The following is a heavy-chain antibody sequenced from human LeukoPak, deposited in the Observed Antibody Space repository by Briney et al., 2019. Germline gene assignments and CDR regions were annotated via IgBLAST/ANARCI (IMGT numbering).Heavy chain of an antibody. J-gene: IGHJ4*02. D-gene: IGHD2-15*01. V-gene: IGHV3-33*06. Sequence: GGSLRLSCAASGFTFSSYGMHWVRQAPGKGLEWVAVIWYDGSSKYYADSVKVRFTISRDNSKNTLYLQMNSLKAADTAVYYCAKESHCSRGSCSPHFDYWGQGTLVTVSS. CDR3: AKESHCSRGSCSPHFDY. CDR1: GFTFSSYG. CDR2: IWYDGSSK.